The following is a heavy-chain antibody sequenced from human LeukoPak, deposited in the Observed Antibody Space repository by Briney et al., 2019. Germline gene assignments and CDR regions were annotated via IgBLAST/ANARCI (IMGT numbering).Heavy chain of an antibody. D-gene: IGHD1-26*01. CDR1: GFTFSSYS. J-gene: IGHJ4*02. Sequence: GGSLRLSCAASGFTFSSYSMNWVRQAPGKGLEWVSSISSSSSYIYYADSVKGRFTISRDKSRNTLYLQMTSLRAEDTSVYYCARDPSNSGSYYVFDYWGQGTLVTVSS. CDR2: ISSSSSYI. V-gene: IGHV3-21*03. CDR3: ARDPSNSGSYYVFDY.